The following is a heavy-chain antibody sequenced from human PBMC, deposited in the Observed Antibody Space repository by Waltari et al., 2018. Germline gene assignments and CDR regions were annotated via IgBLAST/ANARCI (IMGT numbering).Heavy chain of an antibody. J-gene: IGHJ5*02. Sequence: QVQLQESGPGLVKTSETLSLTCTVSGGSISTYYWTWIRQPAGKGLEWIGRINTGGNTNHKPALKGRVTMSVDTSKNQFSLRLSSVTAADTAVYYCAREGGGSGWCDPWGQGTLVTVSS. D-gene: IGHD3-10*01. CDR1: GGSISTYY. CDR2: INTGGNT. V-gene: IGHV4-4*07. CDR3: AREGGGSGWCDP.